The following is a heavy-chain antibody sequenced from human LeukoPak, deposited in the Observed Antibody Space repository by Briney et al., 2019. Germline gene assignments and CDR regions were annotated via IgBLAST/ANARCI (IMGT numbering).Heavy chain of an antibody. V-gene: IGHV4-59*01. CDR2: IYYSGIT. CDR3: ARWEASRVAFDI. J-gene: IGHJ3*02. D-gene: IGHD1-26*01. Sequence: SETLSLTCTVSGGSISTYYWSWIRQPPGRGLEWIGYIYYSGITDYSPSLKSRVTISIDTSKKQFSLKLSSVTAADTAIYYCARWEASRVAFDIWGQGTLVTVSS. CDR1: GGSISTYY.